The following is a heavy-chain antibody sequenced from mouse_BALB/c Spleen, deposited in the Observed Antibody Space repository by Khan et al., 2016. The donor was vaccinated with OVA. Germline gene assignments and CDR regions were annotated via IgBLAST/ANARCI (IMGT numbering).Heavy chain of an antibody. D-gene: IGHD1-1*01. J-gene: IGHJ1*01. CDR3: ARDYYCSSWYFDV. V-gene: IGHV3-6*02. Sequence: EVQLQESGPGLVKPSQSLSLTCSVTDYSITSGYYWIWIRQFPGNKLEWMGYMRYDGSNNYNPSLKNRIPITRDTSKNHFFLKLNSVTTEDTATYYCARDYYCSSWYFDVWGAGTTVTVSS. CDR2: MRYDGSN. CDR1: DYSITSGYY.